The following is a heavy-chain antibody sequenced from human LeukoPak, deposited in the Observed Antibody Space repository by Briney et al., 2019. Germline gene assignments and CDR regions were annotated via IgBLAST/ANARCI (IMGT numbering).Heavy chain of an antibody. CDR1: GVSISGTTYY. CDR2: VYFTGTT. CDR3: ARLRPSTSGYDHFDS. J-gene: IGHJ4*02. D-gene: IGHD5-12*01. Sequence: SETLSLTCTVSGVSISGTTYYWGWIRQSPGKGLEWIGTVYFTGTTYYKPSLKRRVTTFVDTSKNQFSLKLSSVTAADTAVYYCARLRPSTSGYDHFDSWGQGTLVTVSS. V-gene: IGHV4-39*01.